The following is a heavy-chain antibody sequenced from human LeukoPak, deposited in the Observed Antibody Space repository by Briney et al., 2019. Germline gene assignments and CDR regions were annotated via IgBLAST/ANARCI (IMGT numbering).Heavy chain of an antibody. J-gene: IGHJ6*04. CDR2: IIPIFGTA. CDR3: ARLSDPSKSPGPLDV. D-gene: IGHD4-11*01. V-gene: IGHV1-69*13. Sequence: SVKVSCKASGDTFNSVALSWVRLAPGQGLEWMGGIIPIFGTANYAQRFRGRVTITSDESTSTAYMEINSLTSDDTAVYYCARLSDPSKSPGPLDVWGKGTTVTVSS. CDR1: GDTFNSVA.